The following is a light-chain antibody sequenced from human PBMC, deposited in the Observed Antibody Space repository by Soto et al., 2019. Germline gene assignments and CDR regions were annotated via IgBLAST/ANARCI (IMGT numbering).Light chain of an antibody. V-gene: IGKV1-5*03. CDR3: QQVNVYPST. CDR2: KAS. J-gene: IGKJ4*01. Sequence: IQMTQSPSNLAGSVGDRGTITCRASQTISSWLAWYQQKPGKAPKLLIYKASTLKSGVPYRFSGSGSGTEFTLTISSLQPDDLATYDCQQVNVYPSTVGGGTKVAIK. CDR1: QTISSW.